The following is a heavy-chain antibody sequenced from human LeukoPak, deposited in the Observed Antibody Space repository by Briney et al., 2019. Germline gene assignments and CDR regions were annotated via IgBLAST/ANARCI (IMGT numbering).Heavy chain of an antibody. CDR1: GFAFNIYT. CDR2: INYNGGYT. V-gene: IGHV3-23*01. D-gene: IGHD2-8*01. CDR3: AKDGHCPDSECGTQIAVAGYVDY. Sequence: GGSLRLSCEASGFAFNIYTMNWVRQAPGKGLEWVSIINYNGGYTYYADSVKGRFTISRDNSKNTVYLQMTSLRPEDTATYYCAKDGHCPDSECGTQIAVAGYVDYWGQGALVTVSS. J-gene: IGHJ4*02.